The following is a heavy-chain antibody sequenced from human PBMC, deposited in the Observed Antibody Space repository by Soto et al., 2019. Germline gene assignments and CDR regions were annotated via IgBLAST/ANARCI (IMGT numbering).Heavy chain of an antibody. D-gene: IGHD3-3*01. Sequence: PSETLSLTCAVYGGSFSGYYWSWIRQPPGKGLEWIGEINHSGSTNYNPSLKSRVTISVDTSKNQFSLKLSSVTAADTAVYYCARGPITIFGVVIIRGRVDPWGQGTLVTVSS. CDR3: ARGPITIFGVVIIRGRVDP. J-gene: IGHJ5*02. CDR2: INHSGST. V-gene: IGHV4-34*01. CDR1: GGSFSGYY.